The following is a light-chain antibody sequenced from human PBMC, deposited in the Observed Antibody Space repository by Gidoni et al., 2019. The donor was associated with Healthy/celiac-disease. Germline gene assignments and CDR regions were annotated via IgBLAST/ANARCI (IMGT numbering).Light chain of an antibody. V-gene: IGLV3-25*03. CDR1: ALPKQY. Sequence: SYELTQPPSVSVSPGQTARITCSGDALPKQYAHWYQQKPGKAPVLVIYKDSERPSGIPERFSGSSSGTTVTLTISGVQAEDEADYYCQSADSSGTSSVFGTGTKVTVL. CDR2: KDS. J-gene: IGLJ1*01. CDR3: QSADSSGTSSV.